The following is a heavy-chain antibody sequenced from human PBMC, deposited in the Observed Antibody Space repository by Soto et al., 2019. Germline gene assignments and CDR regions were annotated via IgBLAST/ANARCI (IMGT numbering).Heavy chain of an antibody. CDR2: IYYSGST. V-gene: IGHV4-30-4*01. Sequence: KPSETLSLTCTVSGGSISSGDYYWSWIRQPPGKGLEWIGYIYYSGSTYYNPSLKSRVTISVDTSKNQFSLKLSSVTAADTAVYYCARDGTAMVIDYYGMDVWGQGTTVTVS. D-gene: IGHD5-18*01. CDR3: ARDGTAMVIDYYGMDV. CDR1: GGSISSGDYY. J-gene: IGHJ6*02.